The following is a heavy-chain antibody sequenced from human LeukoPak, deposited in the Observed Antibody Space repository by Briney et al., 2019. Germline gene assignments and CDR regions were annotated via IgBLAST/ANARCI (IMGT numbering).Heavy chain of an antibody. V-gene: IGHV4-59*01. CDR3: ASALQGGFDY. D-gene: IGHD2-15*01. CDR2: IYYSGST. Sequence: PSETLSLTCSVSGGSISSYYSTWVRQPPGKGLEWIGYIYYSGSTNYNPSLTSRVTMSIDTSKNQFSLQLSSVTAADTAVYYCASALQGGFDYGGQGTLVTVSS. J-gene: IGHJ4*02. CDR1: GGSISSYY.